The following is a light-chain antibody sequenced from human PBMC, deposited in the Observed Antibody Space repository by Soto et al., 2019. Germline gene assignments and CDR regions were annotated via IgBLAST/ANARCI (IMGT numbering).Light chain of an antibody. CDR1: ESVSSSY. CDR3: QQYGSSPPWT. CDR2: GAS. Sequence: EIVLTQSPGTLSLSPGERATLSCRASESVSSSYLAWYQQKPGQAPRLLIFGASSRATGTPDGFSGSGSGTDFTLTTSRLEPEDFAVYYCQQYGSSPPWTFGQGTEVEIK. J-gene: IGKJ1*01. V-gene: IGKV3-20*01.